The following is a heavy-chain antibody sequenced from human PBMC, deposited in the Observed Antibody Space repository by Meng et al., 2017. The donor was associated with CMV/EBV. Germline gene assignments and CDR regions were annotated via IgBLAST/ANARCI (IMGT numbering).Heavy chain of an antibody. V-gene: IGHV1-2*02. J-gene: IGHJ6*02. D-gene: IGHD2-2*02. Sequence: ASVKVSCKASGYTFTGYYMHWVRQAPGQGLEWMGWINPNSGGTNYAQKFQGRVTMTRDTSISTAYMELSRLRSDDTAVYYCAREGVGNCSSTSCYNGMDVWGQGTTVTVSS. CDR1: GYTFTGYY. CDR3: AREGVGNCSSTSCYNGMDV. CDR2: INPNSGGT.